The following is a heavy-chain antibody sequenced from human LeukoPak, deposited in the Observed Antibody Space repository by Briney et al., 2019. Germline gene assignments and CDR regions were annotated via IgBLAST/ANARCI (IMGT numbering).Heavy chain of an antibody. V-gene: IGHV1-46*01. J-gene: IGHJ4*02. CDR2: INPGGGGT. CDR1: GYTFTSYY. D-gene: IGHD2-2*01. Sequence: GASVKVSCKASGYTFTSYYMHWVRQAPGQGLEWMGIINPGGGGTSYAQKFQGRVTMTRDTSTSTVYMELSSLRSDDTAVYYCASSIVYCSSTSCYFNWGQGTLVSVSS. CDR3: ASSIVYCSSTSCYFN.